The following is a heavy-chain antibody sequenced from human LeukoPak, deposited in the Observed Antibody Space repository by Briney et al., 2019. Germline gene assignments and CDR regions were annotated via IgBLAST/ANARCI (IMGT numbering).Heavy chain of an antibody. Sequence: SETLSLTCAVSGGSISSGGYSWSWIRQPPGKGLEWIGYIYHSGSTYYNPSLKSRVTISVDRSKNQFSLKLSSVTAADTAVYYCARVPRLGELGWWFDPWGQGTLVTVSS. CDR3: ARVPRLGELGWWFDP. V-gene: IGHV4-30-2*01. CDR1: GGSISSGGYS. CDR2: IYHSGST. D-gene: IGHD3-16*01. J-gene: IGHJ5*02.